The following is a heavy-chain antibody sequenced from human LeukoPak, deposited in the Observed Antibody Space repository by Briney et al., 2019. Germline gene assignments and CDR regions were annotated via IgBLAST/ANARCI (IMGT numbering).Heavy chain of an antibody. CDR2: INPNSGGT. CDR1: GYTFTGYY. Sequence: GASVKVSCKASGYTFTGYYMHWVRQAPGQGLEWMGWINPNSGGTNYAQKFQGRVTMTRDTSISTAYMELSSLRSEDTAVYYCATEPWNDGWFDPWGQGTLVTVSS. D-gene: IGHD1-1*01. CDR3: ATEPWNDGWFDP. V-gene: IGHV1-2*02. J-gene: IGHJ5*02.